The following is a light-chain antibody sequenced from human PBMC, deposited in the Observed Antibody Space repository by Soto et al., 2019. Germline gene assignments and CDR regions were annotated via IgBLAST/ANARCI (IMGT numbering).Light chain of an antibody. J-gene: IGLJ1*01. CDR2: EVS. CDR1: SSDVGGYKY. V-gene: IGLV2-14*01. Sequence: QSALTQPASVSGSPGQSITISCTGTSSDVGGYKYVSWYKHHPGQAPQLMIYEVSNRPSGVSNRFSGSKSGNTASLTISGLQADDEGDYYCSSKTSSSSPFVFGTGTKVTVL. CDR3: SSKTSSSSPFV.